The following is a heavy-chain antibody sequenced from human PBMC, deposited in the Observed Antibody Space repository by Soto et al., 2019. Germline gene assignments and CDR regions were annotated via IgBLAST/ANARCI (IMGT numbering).Heavy chain of an antibody. J-gene: IGHJ3*02. CDR2: MNPNSGNT. V-gene: IGHV1-8*01. CDR3: ARKEVGREQCRNDDDGFDI. D-gene: IGHD6-19*01. CDR1: GYTFTSYD. Sequence: QVQLVQSGAEVKKPGASVKVSCKASGYTFTSYDINWVRQATGQGLEWMGWMNPNSGNTGYAQKFQGRVTMTRNTAIRTGYMELSSLGSEDTAGYYCARKEVGREQCRNDDDGFDIWGQGKMVTVSS.